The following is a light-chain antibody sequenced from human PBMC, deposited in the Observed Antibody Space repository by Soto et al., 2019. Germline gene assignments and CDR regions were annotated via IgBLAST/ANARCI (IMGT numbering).Light chain of an antibody. V-gene: IGKV3-20*01. J-gene: IGKJ4*01. CDR2: GAS. Sequence: EIVMTQSPATLSVSPGESATLSCRASQSVSSSYLAWYQQKPGQAPRLLIYGASSRATGIPDRFSGSGSGTDFTLTISRLEPEDFAVYYCQQYGSSPLSFGGGTKADIK. CDR1: QSVSSSY. CDR3: QQYGSSPLS.